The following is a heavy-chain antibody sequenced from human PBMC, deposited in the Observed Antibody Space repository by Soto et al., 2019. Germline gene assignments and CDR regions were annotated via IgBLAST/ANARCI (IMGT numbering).Heavy chain of an antibody. CDR2: IWFDGNIK. J-gene: IGHJ5*02. CDR1: GFTLRSYG. V-gene: IGHV3-33*01. CDR3: ARGCYCSRTSCYDQDYNWFDP. Sequence: GGSLRLSCAAAGFTLRSYGMHWVRQAPGKGLEWVAVIWFDGNIKYYADSVKGRFTISRDNSKNTVYLQMNSLRADDTAVYYCARGCYCSRTSCYDQDYNWFDPWGQGTLVTVSS. D-gene: IGHD2-2*01.